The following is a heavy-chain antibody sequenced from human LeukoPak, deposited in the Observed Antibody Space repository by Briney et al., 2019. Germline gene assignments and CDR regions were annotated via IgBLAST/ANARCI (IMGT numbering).Heavy chain of an antibody. D-gene: IGHD2-15*01. CDR3: ATDIHPGLGSGASCCFDS. V-gene: IGHV1-18*01. CDR2: ISGYNGNT. CDR1: GYTFTDYG. J-gene: IGHJ4*02. Sequence: GASVKVSCKASGYTFTDYGITWVRQAPGQGLEWMGWISGYNGNTNYVQSFQGRVTTTADRSTSTAYMELRRLTSDDTAIYYCATDIHPGLGSGASCCFDSWGQGTLVTVSS.